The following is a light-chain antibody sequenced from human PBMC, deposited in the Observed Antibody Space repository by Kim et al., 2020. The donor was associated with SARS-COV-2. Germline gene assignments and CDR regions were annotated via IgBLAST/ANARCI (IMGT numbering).Light chain of an antibody. Sequence: DVQMTQSPASLSASVGDRVTITCRASQSISTYLSWYQQKPGKAPKLLIYAASTLQSGVPSRFSGSGSGTDFTLTISSLQPEDFATYYGQYRYISPRFTFGPGTKVDIK. CDR1: QSISTY. CDR3: QYRYISPRFT. CDR2: AAS. J-gene: IGKJ3*01. V-gene: IGKV1-39*01.